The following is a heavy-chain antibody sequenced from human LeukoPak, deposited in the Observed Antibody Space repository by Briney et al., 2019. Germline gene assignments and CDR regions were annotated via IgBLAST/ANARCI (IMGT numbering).Heavy chain of an antibody. J-gene: IGHJ4*02. V-gene: IGHV3-7*01. CDR3: ARPRGCGSARCNNFDY. D-gene: IGHD2-2*01. CDR1: GYSISSGYY. CDR2: MDEYGSDI. Sequence: ETLSLTCTVSGYSISSGYYWGWIRQPPGKGLEWVAIMDEYGSDIFYVESVKGRFIISRANARNSLYLQMNNLRAEDTAVYYCARPRGCGSARCNNFDYWGQGTLVTVSS.